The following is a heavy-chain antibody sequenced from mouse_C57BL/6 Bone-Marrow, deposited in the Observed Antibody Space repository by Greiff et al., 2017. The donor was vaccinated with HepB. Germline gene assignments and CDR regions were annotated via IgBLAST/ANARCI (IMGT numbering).Heavy chain of an antibody. J-gene: IGHJ3*01. CDR3: TTSYGSSSAY. CDR2: IDPENGDT. CDR1: GFNIKDDY. D-gene: IGHD1-1*01. Sequence: QLQQSGAELVRPGASVKLSCTASGFNIKDDYMHWVKQRPEQGLEWIGWIDPENGDTEYASKFQGKATITADTSSNTAYLQLSSLTSEDTAVYYCTTSYGSSSAYWGQGTLVTVSA. V-gene: IGHV14-4*01.